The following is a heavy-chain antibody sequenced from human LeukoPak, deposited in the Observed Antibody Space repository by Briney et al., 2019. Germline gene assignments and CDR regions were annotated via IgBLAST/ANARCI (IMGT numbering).Heavy chain of an antibody. CDR1: GFTFSSYA. Sequence: PRGSLRLFCAASGFTFSSYAMSWVRQAPGKGLEWVSAISGSGGSTYYADSVKGRFTISRDNSKNTLYLQMNSLRAEDTAVYYCAKVRRSSGWYRGAFDIWGQRTMVTVSS. D-gene: IGHD6-19*01. CDR2: ISGSGGST. J-gene: IGHJ3*02. V-gene: IGHV3-23*01. CDR3: AKVRRSSGWYRGAFDI.